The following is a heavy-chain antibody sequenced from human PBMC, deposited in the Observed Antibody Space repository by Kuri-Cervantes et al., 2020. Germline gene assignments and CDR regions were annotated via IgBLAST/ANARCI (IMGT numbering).Heavy chain of an antibody. Sequence: SVKVSCKASGYTFTGYYMHWVRQAPGQGLEWMGWIIPILGIANYAQTFQGRVTITADESTSTAYMELSSLRSEDTAVYYCARARYSSGWMNWGQGTLVTVSS. J-gene: IGHJ4*02. V-gene: IGHV1-69*10. D-gene: IGHD6-19*01. CDR3: ARARYSSGWMN. CDR2: IIPILGIA. CDR1: GYTFTGYY.